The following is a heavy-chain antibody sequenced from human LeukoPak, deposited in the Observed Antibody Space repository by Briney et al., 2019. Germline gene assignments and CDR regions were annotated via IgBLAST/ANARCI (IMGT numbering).Heavy chain of an antibody. CDR1: GGTFSSYA. Sequence: ASVKVSCKASGGTFSSYAISWVRQAPGQGLEWMGGIIPIFGTANYAQKFQGRVTITADESTSTAYMELSSLRSEDTAVYYCARDKGYNWNYPYFDYWGQRTLVTVSS. CDR2: IIPIFGTA. D-gene: IGHD1-7*01. J-gene: IGHJ4*02. CDR3: ARDKGYNWNYPYFDY. V-gene: IGHV1-69*01.